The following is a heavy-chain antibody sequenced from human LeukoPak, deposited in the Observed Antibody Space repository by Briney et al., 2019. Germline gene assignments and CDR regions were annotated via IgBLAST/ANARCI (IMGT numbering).Heavy chain of an antibody. CDR3: ARGRPLLWFGELLRPDLDY. CDR1: GGSFSGYY. J-gene: IGHJ4*02. D-gene: IGHD3-10*01. V-gene: IGHV4-34*01. Sequence: PSETLSLTCAVYGGSFSGYYWSWIRQPPGKGLEWIGEINHSGSTNYNPSLKSRVTISVDTSKNQFSLKLSSVTAADTAVYYCARGRPLLWFGELLRPDLDYWGQGTLVSVSP. CDR2: INHSGST.